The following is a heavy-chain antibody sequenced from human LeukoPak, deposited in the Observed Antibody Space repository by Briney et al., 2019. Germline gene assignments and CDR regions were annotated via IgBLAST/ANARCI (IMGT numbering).Heavy chain of an antibody. CDR3: ADKTGTTGLFDY. J-gene: IGHJ4*02. Sequence: SETLSLTCAVYGGTFSGYYWGWIRQPPGKGLEWIGDIDHSGSANYNPSLKSRVTTSVDTSKNQFSLKLSSVTAADTAVYYCADKTGTTGLFDYWGQGTLVTVSS. V-gene: IGHV4-34*08. D-gene: IGHD1-1*01. CDR2: IDHSGSA. CDR1: GGTFSGYY.